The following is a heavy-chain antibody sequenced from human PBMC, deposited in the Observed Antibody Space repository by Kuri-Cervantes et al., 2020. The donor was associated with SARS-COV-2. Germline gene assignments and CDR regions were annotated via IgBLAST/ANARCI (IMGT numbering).Heavy chain of an antibody. J-gene: IGHJ4*02. V-gene: IGHV3-13*05. CDR1: GFTFSSYD. Sequence: GESLKISCAASGFTFSSYDIHWVRQATGKGLEWVSGIGVVGDPYYPGSVKGRFTISRENAKNSLYLQMNSLRAGDTAVYYCARVDCSSTSCYYDYWGQGTLVPVSS. CDR3: ARVDCSSTSCYYDY. CDR2: IGVVGDP. D-gene: IGHD2-2*01.